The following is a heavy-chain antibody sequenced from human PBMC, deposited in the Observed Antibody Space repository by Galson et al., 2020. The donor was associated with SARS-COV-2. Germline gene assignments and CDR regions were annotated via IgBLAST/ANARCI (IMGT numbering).Heavy chain of an antibody. CDR3: ATEGDSSGSFRRHFDL. Sequence: ASETLSLTCTVSGASISSYYWSWIRQPPGKGLEWIGYIYYSGNTNYNPSLKSRVTISVDTSKNQFSLKLSSVTAADTAVYYCATEGDSSGSFRRHFDLWGRGTLVTVSS. CDR1: GASISSYY. J-gene: IGHJ2*01. CDR2: IYYSGNT. D-gene: IGHD3-22*01. V-gene: IGHV4-59*01.